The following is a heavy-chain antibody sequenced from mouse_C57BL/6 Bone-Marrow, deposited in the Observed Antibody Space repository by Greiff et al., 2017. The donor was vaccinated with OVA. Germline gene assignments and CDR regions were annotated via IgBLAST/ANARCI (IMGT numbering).Heavy chain of an antibody. Sequence: VQLKESGGGLVQPGGSLKLSCAASGFTFSDYGMAWVRQAPRKGPEWVAFISNLAYSIYYADTVTGRFTISRENAKNTLYLEMSSLRSEDTAMYYCARGDYSTRFAYWGQGTLVTVSA. CDR3: ARGDYSTRFAY. CDR1: GFTFSDYG. V-gene: IGHV5-15*01. D-gene: IGHD2-5*01. CDR2: ISNLAYSI. J-gene: IGHJ3*01.